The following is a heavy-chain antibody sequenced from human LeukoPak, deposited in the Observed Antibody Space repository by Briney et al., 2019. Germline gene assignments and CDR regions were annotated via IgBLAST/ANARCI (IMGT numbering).Heavy chain of an antibody. CDR1: GGSFSGYY. Sequence: PSETLSLTCAVSGGSFSGYYWSWIRQPPGKGLEWIGEINHSGSTNYNPSLKSRVTISVDTSKNQLSLKLSSVTAADTAVYYCARGRRGWLPALPAYGRNDAFDIWGQGTMVTVSS. V-gene: IGHV4-34*01. J-gene: IGHJ3*02. D-gene: IGHD3-22*01. CDR3: ARGRRGWLPALPAYGRNDAFDI. CDR2: INHSGST.